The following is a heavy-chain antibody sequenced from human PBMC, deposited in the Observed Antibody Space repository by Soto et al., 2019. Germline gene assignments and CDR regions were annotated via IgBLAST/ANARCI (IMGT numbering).Heavy chain of an antibody. CDR3: ARVRCFNGLCHTADYGMDV. CDR2: IIPISGTT. J-gene: IGHJ6*02. V-gene: IGHV1-69*13. CDR1: GDVFRSYG. Sequence: VKVSCKASGDVFRSYGINWVRQAPGQGLEWMGGIIPISGTTNYAQKFQGRVAITADESTDTVYMELSRLRSEDTAVYFCARVRCFNGLCHTADYGMDVWGQGTTVTVSS. D-gene: IGHD2-8*01.